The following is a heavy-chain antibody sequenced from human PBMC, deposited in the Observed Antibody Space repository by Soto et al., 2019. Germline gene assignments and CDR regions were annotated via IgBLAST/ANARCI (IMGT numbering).Heavy chain of an antibody. CDR3: ARGGSYGPFDY. V-gene: IGHV1-46*01. CDR1: GYTFTSYY. CDR2: INPSGGST. Sequence: QVQLVQSGAEVKKPGASMKVSCKASGYTFTSYYMHWVRQAPGQGPEWMGIINPSGGSTTYAQKFQGRVTMTRDTSTSTVYMEVSSLRSEDTAVYYCARGGSYGPFDYWGQGTLVTVSS. J-gene: IGHJ4*02. D-gene: IGHD5-18*01.